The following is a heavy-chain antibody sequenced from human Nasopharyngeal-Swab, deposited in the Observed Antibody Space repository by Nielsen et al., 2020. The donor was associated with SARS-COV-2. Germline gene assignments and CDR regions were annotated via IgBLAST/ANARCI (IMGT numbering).Heavy chain of an antibody. CDR1: GVTFSDYC. CDR2: ISTTGSSK. J-gene: IGHJ4*02. V-gene: IGHV3-11*04. CDR3: ASGGYDFWSGYPSDY. Sequence: LSLTRAASGVTFSDYCMSWIRQAPGKGLEWVSHISTTGSSKYYADSLKGRFTISRDNDKNSLYLQMNSLRADDTAVYYCASGGYDFWSGYPSDYWGLGTLVTVSS. D-gene: IGHD3-3*01.